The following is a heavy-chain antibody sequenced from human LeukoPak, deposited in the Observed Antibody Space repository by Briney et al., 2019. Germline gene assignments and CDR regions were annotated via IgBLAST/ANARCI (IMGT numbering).Heavy chain of an antibody. Sequence: ASVKVSCKASVYTFTSYGISWVRQAPGQGLEWMGWISAYNGNTNYAQKFQGRVTMTRNTSISTAYMELSSLRCEDTAVYYCARAPYYGSTIYYYYMDVCGKGTTVTVSS. CDR2: ISAYNGNT. CDR1: VYTFTSYG. J-gene: IGHJ6*03. V-gene: IGHV1-18*01. D-gene: IGHD1-26*01. CDR3: ARAPYYGSTIYYYYMDV.